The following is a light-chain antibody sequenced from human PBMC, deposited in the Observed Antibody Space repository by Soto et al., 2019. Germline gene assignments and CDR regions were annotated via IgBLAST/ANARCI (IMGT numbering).Light chain of an antibody. J-gene: IGKJ1*01. CDR2: KAS. Sequence: DIQMTQSPSTLSASVGDRVTITCRASQSISSWLAWYQQKPGTAPKLLFYKASTVQSGVPSSFSGSEYGTELSLTIISLHPDDSATYYCQQYNDNWTFGQGTKVEIK. CDR3: QQYNDNWT. V-gene: IGKV1-5*03. CDR1: QSISSW.